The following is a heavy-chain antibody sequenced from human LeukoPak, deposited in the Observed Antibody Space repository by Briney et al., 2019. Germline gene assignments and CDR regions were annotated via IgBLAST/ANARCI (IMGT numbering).Heavy chain of an antibody. Sequence: GSLRLSCAASGFTFSSSAMSWIRQAPGKGLEWIGNIYDSGTTHYNPSLKSRVTISGDTSKNQFSLKLNSVTAADTAIYYCATHRRSGSGGSENAFEIWGQGTMVTVSS. CDR2: IYDSGTT. J-gene: IGHJ3*02. CDR1: GFTFSSSA. V-gene: IGHV4-39*01. CDR3: ATHRRSGSGGSENAFEI. D-gene: IGHD5-12*01.